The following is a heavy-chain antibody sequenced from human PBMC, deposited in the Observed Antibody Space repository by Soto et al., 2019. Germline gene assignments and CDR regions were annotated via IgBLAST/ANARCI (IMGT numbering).Heavy chain of an antibody. D-gene: IGHD2-2*01. CDR3: AKDSTRDYYYYMDV. J-gene: IGHJ6*03. V-gene: IGHV3-30*18. CDR1: GFTFNNYG. Sequence: QVQLVESGGGVVQPGRSLRLSCAASGFTFNNYGIHWVRQAPGKGLEWVSFISYDGNKKYYADSVKGRFTISRVNSKNTLFLQMNSLRLEDTAVYFCAKDSTRDYYYYMDVWGKGTTVTVSS. CDR2: ISYDGNKK.